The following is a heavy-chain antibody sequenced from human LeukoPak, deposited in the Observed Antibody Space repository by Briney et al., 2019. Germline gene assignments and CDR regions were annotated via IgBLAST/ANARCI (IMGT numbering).Heavy chain of an antibody. D-gene: IGHD3-10*01. CDR1: GGSFSGYY. V-gene: IGHV4-34*01. Sequence: PSETLSLTCAVYGGSFSGYYWSWIRQPPGKGLEWIGEINHSGSTNYNPSLKSRVTISVDTSKNQFSLKLSSVTAADTAVYYCARAWFGELPPPYYFDYWGQGTLVTVSS. CDR3: ARAWFGELPPPYYFDY. J-gene: IGHJ4*02. CDR2: INHSGST.